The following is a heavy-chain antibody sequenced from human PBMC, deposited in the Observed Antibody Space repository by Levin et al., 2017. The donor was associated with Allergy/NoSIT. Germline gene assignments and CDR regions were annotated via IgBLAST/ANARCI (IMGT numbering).Heavy chain of an antibody. J-gene: IGHJ5*02. CDR1: GGSFSGDY. V-gene: IGHV4-34*01. CDR3: ARGYSSSSYNWFDP. CDR2: INHSGST. Sequence: PSQTLSLTCAVYGGSFSGDYGSWNRQPPGKGLEWIGEINHSGSTNYNPSLKRRGTRSVDTSKNQFSLKLSSVTAADTAVYYCARGYSSSSYNWFDPWGQGTLVTVSS. D-gene: IGHD6-6*01.